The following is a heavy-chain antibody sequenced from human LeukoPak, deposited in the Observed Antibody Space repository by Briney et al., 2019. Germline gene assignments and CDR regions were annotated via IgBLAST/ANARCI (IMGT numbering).Heavy chain of an antibody. CDR3: AKDKEQLWLLSGFDY. V-gene: IGHV3-23*01. D-gene: IGHD5-18*01. Sequence: PGGSLRLSCAASGFTFSSYAMGWVRQAPGKGLEWVSAISGSGGSTYYADSVKGRFTISRDNSKNTLYLQMNSLRAEDTAVYYCAKDKEQLWLLSGFDYWGQGTLVTVSS. CDR1: GFTFSSYA. CDR2: ISGSGGST. J-gene: IGHJ4*02.